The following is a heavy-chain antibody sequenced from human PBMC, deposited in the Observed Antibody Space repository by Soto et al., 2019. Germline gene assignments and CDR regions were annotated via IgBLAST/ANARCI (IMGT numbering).Heavy chain of an antibody. CDR3: ARAVNADAFDI. D-gene: IGHD3-10*01. J-gene: IGHJ3*02. V-gene: IGHV1-8*01. CDR1: GYTFTSYD. CDR2: MNPNSGNT. Sequence: QVQLVQSGAEVKKPGASVKVSCKASGYTFTSYDINWVRQATGQGLEWMGWMNPNSGNTGYAQKFQGRVTMTRDSSISTAYMEVSSLRFEDTAVYYCARAVNADAFDIWGQGTMVTVSS.